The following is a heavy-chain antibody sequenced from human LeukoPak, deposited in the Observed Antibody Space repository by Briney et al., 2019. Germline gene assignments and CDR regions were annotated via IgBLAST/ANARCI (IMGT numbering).Heavy chain of an antibody. CDR1: GGTFSSYA. V-gene: IGHV1-69*05. J-gene: IGHJ4*02. Sequence: SVKVSCKASGGTFSSYAISWVRQAPGQGLKWMGRIIPIFGTANYAQKFQGRVTITTDESTSTAYMELSSLRSEDTAVYYCARVRGSGINFDYWGQGTLVTVSS. CDR3: ARVRGSGINFDY. D-gene: IGHD3-10*01. CDR2: IIPIFGTA.